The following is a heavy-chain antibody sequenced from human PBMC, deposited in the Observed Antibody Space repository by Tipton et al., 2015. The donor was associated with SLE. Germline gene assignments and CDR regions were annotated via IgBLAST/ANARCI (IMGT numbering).Heavy chain of an antibody. D-gene: IGHD3-10*01. CDR3: ARGDYYGPLGGY. CDR2: IYYSGST. CDR1: GGSISSGGYY. Sequence: TLSLTCTVSGGSISSGGYYWSWIRQHPGKGLEWIGYIYYSGSTYYNPSLKSRVTISVDTSKNQFSLKLSSVTAADTAVYYCARGDYYGPLGGYWGQGTLVTVSS. V-gene: IGHV4-31*03. J-gene: IGHJ4*02.